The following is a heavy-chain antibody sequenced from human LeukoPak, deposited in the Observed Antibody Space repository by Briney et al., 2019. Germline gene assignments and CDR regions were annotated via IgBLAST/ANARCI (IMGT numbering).Heavy chain of an antibody. V-gene: IGHV1-2*06. Sequence: ASVKVSCKASGYTFTAYYLHWVRQAPGQRLEWMGRINPNSGGTNYEQKFQGRVTMTRDTSISTAYMELSRLRSDDTAVYYCARESHNLDDAFDIWGEGTMVTVSS. D-gene: IGHD5-24*01. CDR1: GYTFTAYY. J-gene: IGHJ3*02. CDR3: ARESHNLDDAFDI. CDR2: INPNSGGT.